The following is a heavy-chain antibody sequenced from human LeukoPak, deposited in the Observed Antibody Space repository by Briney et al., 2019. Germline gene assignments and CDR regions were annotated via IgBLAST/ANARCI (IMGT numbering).Heavy chain of an antibody. CDR1: GFTFDDYA. CDR3: AKGRGYGYFDL. CDR2: ISWNSGSI. Sequence: PGRSLRLSCAASGFTFDDYAMHWVRQAPGKGLEWVSGISWNSGSIGYADSVKGRFTISRDNAKNSLYLQMNSLRAEDMALYYCAKGRGYGYFDLWGRATLVTVSS. V-gene: IGHV3-9*03. J-gene: IGHJ2*01.